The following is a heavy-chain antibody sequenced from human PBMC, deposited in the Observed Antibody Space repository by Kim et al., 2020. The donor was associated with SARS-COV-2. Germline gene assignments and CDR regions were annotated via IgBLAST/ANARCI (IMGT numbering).Heavy chain of an antibody. Sequence: VKGRFTISRDYSKQTLYLQMDILRPEDTAIYYCARVPITAVAGRAYYGMDVWGQGTTVTVSS. CDR3: ARVPITAVAGRAYYGMDV. D-gene: IGHD6-19*01. J-gene: IGHJ6*02. V-gene: IGHV3-23*01.